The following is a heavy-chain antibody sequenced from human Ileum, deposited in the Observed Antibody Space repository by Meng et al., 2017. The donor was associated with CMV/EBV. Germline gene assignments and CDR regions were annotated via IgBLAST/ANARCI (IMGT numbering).Heavy chain of an antibody. Sequence: GLWSHSSPCAPTSTLMCGSISSYIGSWIRQSRVQGLEWMGRMHTSGTTNSNPSLKRRFPMSLVTSKDQFSLKLTSVTAAATAVYYCAREKSSCTSSTCSGVDSWGQGTLVTVSS. V-gene: IGHV4-4*07. CDR1: CGSISSYI. D-gene: IGHD2-2*01. J-gene: IGHJ4*02. CDR3: AREKSSCTSSTCSGVDS. CDR2: MHTSGTT.